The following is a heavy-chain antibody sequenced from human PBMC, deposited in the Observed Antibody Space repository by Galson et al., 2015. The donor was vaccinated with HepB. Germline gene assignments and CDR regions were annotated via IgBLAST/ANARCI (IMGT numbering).Heavy chain of an antibody. CDR2: ISSGSSYI. D-gene: IGHD2-21*01. V-gene: IGHV3-21*01. CDR1: GLTLNRYN. Sequence: SLRLSCAASGLTLNRYNMNWVRQAPGKGLEWVSSISSGSSYIYYADPVKGRFTISRDNAKNSLYLQMNSLRAEDTAVYYCARDSHCGGYVCYFDYWGQGTLVTVSS. CDR3: ARDSHCGGYVCYFDY. J-gene: IGHJ4*02.